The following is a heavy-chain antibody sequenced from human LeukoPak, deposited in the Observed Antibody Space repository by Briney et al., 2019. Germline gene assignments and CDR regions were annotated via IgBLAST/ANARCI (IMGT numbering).Heavy chain of an antibody. CDR2: IYTSGST. D-gene: IGHD1-26*01. CDR3: ARDAGATNDWYFDL. V-gene: IGHV4-61*02. Sequence: SQTLSLTCSVSGDSISSGDFYWSWIRQPAGKGLEWIGRIYTSGSTTYNPSLKSRVTISVDTSKNQFSLKLSSVTAADTAVYYCARDAGATNDWYFDLWGRGTLVTVSS. J-gene: IGHJ2*01. CDR1: GDSISSGDFY.